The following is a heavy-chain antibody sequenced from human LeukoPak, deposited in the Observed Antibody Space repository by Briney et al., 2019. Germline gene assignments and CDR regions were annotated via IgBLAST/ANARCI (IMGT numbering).Heavy chain of an antibody. CDR3: ARGGSYSCLDY. Sequence: PGGSLRLSCAASGFTFSDDYMTWIRQAPGKGLEWVSYISNSDGTTYYADFVRGRFTISRDNAKKSLYLQMNSLRVEDTAVYYWARGGSYSCLDYWGQGTLVTVSS. V-gene: IGHV3-11*04. D-gene: IGHD3-10*01. J-gene: IGHJ4*02. CDR2: ISNSDGTT. CDR1: GFTFSDDY.